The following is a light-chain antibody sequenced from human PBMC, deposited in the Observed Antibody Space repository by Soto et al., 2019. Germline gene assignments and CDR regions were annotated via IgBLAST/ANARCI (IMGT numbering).Light chain of an antibody. J-gene: IGLJ1*01. CDR1: SGDIGSYNR. V-gene: IGLV2-14*03. CDR3: TSYTNINTRACV. CDR2: DVT. Sequence: QSALTHPASVSGSTGQSITISCTGTSGDIGSYNRVPWYQQHTGKAPKLIIYDVTDRPSWVPNRFSGTKSGNTASLTISGLQAEDEAEYYCTSYTNINTRACVFGTGTKV.